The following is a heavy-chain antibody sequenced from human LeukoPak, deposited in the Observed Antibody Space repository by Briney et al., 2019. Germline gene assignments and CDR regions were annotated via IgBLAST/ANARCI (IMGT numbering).Heavy chain of an antibody. CDR2: IKQDGSEK. J-gene: IGHJ4*02. D-gene: IGHD3-16*02. Sequence: GRSLRLSCAASGFTFSSYWMSWVRQAPGKGLEWVANIKQDGSEKYYVDSVKGRFTISRDNAKNSLNLQMNSLRAEDTAVYYCARIRAVYDYVWGSYRPYYFDYWGQGTLVTVSS. V-gene: IGHV3-7*01. CDR3: ARIRAVYDYVWGSYRPYYFDY. CDR1: GFTFSSYW.